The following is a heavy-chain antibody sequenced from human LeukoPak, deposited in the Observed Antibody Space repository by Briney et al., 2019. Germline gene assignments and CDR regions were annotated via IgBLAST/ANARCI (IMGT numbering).Heavy chain of an antibody. Sequence: PGGSLRLSCAASGFTFSNSGMHWVRQAPGKGLEWVAVISYDGRNKYYTDSVKGRFTISRDNFKNTVYLQMNSLRAEDTAVYYCAKDHSIAAAGYYFDYWGQGTLVTVPS. J-gene: IGHJ4*02. V-gene: IGHV3-30*18. D-gene: IGHD6-25*01. CDR3: AKDHSIAAAGYYFDY. CDR2: ISYDGRNK. CDR1: GFTFSNSG.